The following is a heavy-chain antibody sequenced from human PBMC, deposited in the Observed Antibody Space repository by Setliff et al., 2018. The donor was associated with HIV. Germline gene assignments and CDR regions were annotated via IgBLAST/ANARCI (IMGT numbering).Heavy chain of an antibody. CDR1: GGTFSIFS. CDR3: ARSRYQLLYDMDV. CDR2: MNPNSGNA. D-gene: IGHD2-2*02. Sequence: ASVKVSCKTSGGTFSIFSITWVRQATGQGLEWMGWMNPNSGNAEYAQRFQGRVTLTRNTSISTAYMELSSLTSEDTAVYFCARSRYQLLYDMDVWGKGTTVTVSS. V-gene: IGHV1-8*03. J-gene: IGHJ6*03.